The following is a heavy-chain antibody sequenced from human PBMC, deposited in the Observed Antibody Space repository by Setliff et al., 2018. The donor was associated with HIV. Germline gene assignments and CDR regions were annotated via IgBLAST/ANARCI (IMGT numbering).Heavy chain of an antibody. Sequence: SLKISCTGSGYSFTTYWIGWVRQMPGKGLEWMGIIYPYDSDTRYNPSFQGHVTISADKSISTAYVQWSGLKASDTAIYYCARRPYYDSWSGHQAFDVWGQGTMVTVAS. CDR1: GYSFTTYW. CDR2: IYPYDSDT. J-gene: IGHJ3*01. V-gene: IGHV5-51*01. D-gene: IGHD3-3*01. CDR3: ARRPYYDSWSGHQAFDV.